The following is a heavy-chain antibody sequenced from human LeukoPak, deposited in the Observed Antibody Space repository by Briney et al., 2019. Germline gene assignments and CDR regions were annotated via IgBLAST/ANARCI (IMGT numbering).Heavy chain of an antibody. CDR2: TYYRSKWYN. J-gene: IGHJ4*02. Sequence: SHTLSLTYAISGASVSNNNAAWNWIRQSPSRGLEWLGRTYYRSKWYNDYAVSLKSRITINPDTSKNQFSLQLNSVTPEDTAVYYCAGASHNYGSYDYWGQGTLVTVSS. D-gene: IGHD3-10*01. CDR1: GASVSNNNAA. CDR3: AGASHNYGSYDY. V-gene: IGHV6-1*01.